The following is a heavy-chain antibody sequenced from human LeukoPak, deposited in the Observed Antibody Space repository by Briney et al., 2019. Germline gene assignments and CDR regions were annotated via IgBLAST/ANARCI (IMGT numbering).Heavy chain of an antibody. CDR3: ARAPVTTCRGAYCYPFDY. Sequence: GGSLRLSCAASGFTLSSYAMSWVRQAPGKGLEWVSAISDSGNTYHADSVKGRLTISRDSSKNTLFLQMNRLRPEDAAVYYCARAPVTTCRGAYCYPFDYWGQGTLVTVSS. CDR2: ISDSGNT. J-gene: IGHJ4*02. CDR1: GFTLSSYA. D-gene: IGHD2-21*01. V-gene: IGHV3-23*01.